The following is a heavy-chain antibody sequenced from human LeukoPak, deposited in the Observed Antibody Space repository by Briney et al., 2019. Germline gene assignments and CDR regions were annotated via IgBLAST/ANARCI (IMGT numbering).Heavy chain of an antibody. CDR3: ASQPRYSSSWYGY. D-gene: IGHD6-13*01. CDR2: IYYSGST. V-gene: IGHV4-59*01. Sequence: SETLSLTCTVSGGXITSYYCSWIRQPPGEGLEWIGYIYYSGSTNYNPSLESRVTISVDTSKNQFSLKLSSVTAADTAVYYCASQPRYSSSWYGYWGQGTLVTVSS. J-gene: IGHJ4*02. CDR1: GGXITSYY.